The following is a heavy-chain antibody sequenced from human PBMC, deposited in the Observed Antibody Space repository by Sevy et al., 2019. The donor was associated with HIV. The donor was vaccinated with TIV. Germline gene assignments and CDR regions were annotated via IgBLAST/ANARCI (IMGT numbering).Heavy chain of an antibody. CDR2: IYYSGST. CDR1: GGSISSGDYY. V-gene: IGHV4-31*03. Sequence: SETLSLTCTVSGGSISSGDYYWSWIRQHPGKGLEWIGYIYYSGSTYYNPSLKSRVTISVDTSKNQFSLKLSSVTAAETAVYYCARVSASAYGSGSYYTYFDYWGQGTLVTVSS. D-gene: IGHD3-10*01. J-gene: IGHJ4*02. CDR3: ARVSASAYGSGSYYTYFDY.